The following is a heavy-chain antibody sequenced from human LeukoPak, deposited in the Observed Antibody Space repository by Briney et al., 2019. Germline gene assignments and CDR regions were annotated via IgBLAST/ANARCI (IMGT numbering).Heavy chain of an antibody. CDR3: ARAYYYDSSGYNWFDP. D-gene: IGHD3-22*01. CDR2: IYYSGST. J-gene: IGHJ5*02. CDR1: GGSISSVGYD. V-gene: IGHV4-31*03. Sequence: SDTLSLNCTVSGGSISSVGYDWSWIRQHPGKGLEWVGYIYYSGSTYYTPSLKSRVTISVDTSKNQFSLKLSSVTAADTAVYYCARAYYYDSSGYNWFDPWGQGTLVTVSS.